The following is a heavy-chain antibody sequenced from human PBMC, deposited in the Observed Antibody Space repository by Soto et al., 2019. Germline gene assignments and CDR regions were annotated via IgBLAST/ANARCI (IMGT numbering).Heavy chain of an antibody. CDR1: DGSISSYY. J-gene: IGHJ6*03. CDR3: ARLDGSGSYYSYYYYYYMDV. D-gene: IGHD3-10*01. Sequence: PSETLSLTCTVSDGSISSYYWSWIRQPPGKGLEWIGYIYYSGSTNYNPSLKSRVTISVDTSKNQFSLKLSSVTAADTAVYYCARLDGSGSYYSYYYYYYMDVWGKGTTVTVSS. V-gene: IGHV4-59*08. CDR2: IYYSGST.